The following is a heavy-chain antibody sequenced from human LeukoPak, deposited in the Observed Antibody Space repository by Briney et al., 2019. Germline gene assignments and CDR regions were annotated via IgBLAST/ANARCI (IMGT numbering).Heavy chain of an antibody. V-gene: IGHV3-49*04. J-gene: IGHJ3*02. CDR1: GFTFGDYA. Sequence: GASLRLSCTGSGFTFGDYAMNWVRQAPGKGLEWVGFIRTKTYRGTTEYAASVKGRFTISRDDSKSIAYLQMNSLKTEDTAVYYCTSWSVAGTLDAFDIWGQGTMVTVSS. D-gene: IGHD6-19*01. CDR3: TSWSVAGTLDAFDI. CDR2: IRTKTYRGTT.